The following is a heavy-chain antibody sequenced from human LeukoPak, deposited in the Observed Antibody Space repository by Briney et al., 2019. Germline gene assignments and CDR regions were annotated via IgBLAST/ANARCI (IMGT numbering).Heavy chain of an antibody. V-gene: IGHV3-30*02. CDR2: IRSDGSNK. J-gene: IGHJ4*02. Sequence: GGSLRLSCAASGFTFSDYYMSWIRQAPGKGLEWVAFIRSDGSNKYYADSVKGRFTISRDKSKNTLYLQMNSLRAEDTALYYCAKDQSITTIGGQEYYFEYWGQGTLVPVSS. CDR1: GFTFSDYY. D-gene: IGHD3-22*01. CDR3: AKDQSITTIGGQEYYFEY.